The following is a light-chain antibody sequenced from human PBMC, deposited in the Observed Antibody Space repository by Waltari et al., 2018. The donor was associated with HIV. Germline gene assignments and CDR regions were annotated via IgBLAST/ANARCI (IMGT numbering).Light chain of an antibody. CDR2: DPS. Sequence: QSALTQPDSVSGSPGQSITISCTGTSGDVGGYDYVSWYQPHPGQAPQLLFYDPSNRAHGVFNPFPGSQAGNTAPLIIPGLQAEDEAYYYLSSYSSSSTRFLGTG. CDR3: SSYSSSSTRF. V-gene: IGLV2-14*03. J-gene: IGLJ1*01. CDR1: SGDVGGYDY.